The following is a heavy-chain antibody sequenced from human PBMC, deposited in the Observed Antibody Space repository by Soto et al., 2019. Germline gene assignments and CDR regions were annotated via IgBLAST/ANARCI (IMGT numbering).Heavy chain of an antibody. CDR2: ISYSGNT. J-gene: IGHJ4*02. D-gene: IGHD2-8*01. V-gene: IGHV4-59*01. CDR3: ARAPMVLSGSYFDS. CDR1: GGSISNFY. Sequence: PSETLSLTCTVSGGSISNFYWSWIRQPPGKGLEWIGYISYSGNTNYNPSLKSRVSISVDTSKNQLSLNLTSVTAADTAVYYCARAPMVLSGSYFDSWGQGTQVTVSS.